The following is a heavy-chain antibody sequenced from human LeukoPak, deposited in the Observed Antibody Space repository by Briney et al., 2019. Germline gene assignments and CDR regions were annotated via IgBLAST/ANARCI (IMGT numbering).Heavy chain of an antibody. V-gene: IGHV4-61*02. CDR3: ARGSVVPAAIDYFDY. J-gene: IGHJ4*02. D-gene: IGHD2-2*02. CDR1: GGSISSGSYY. CDR2: IYTSGST. Sequence: SQTLSLTCTVSGGSISSGSYYWSWLRQPAGKGLEWIGRIYTSGSTNYNPSLKSRVTISVDTSKNQFSLKLSSVTAADTAVYYCARGSVVPAAIDYFDYWGQGTLVTVSS.